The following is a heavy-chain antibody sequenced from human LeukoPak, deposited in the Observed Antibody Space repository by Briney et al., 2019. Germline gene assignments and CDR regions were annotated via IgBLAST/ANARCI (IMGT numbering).Heavy chain of an antibody. J-gene: IGHJ5*02. CDR1: GFTFSSYS. Sequence: GGSLRLSCAASGFTFSSYSMNWVRQAPGKGLEWVSYISSSSSTIYYADSVKGRFTISRDNAKNSLYLQMNSLRAEGTAVYYCARSYCSSTSCYRSFDPWGQGTLVTVSS. D-gene: IGHD2-2*01. CDR2: ISSSSSTI. CDR3: ARSYCSSTSCYRSFDP. V-gene: IGHV3-48*04.